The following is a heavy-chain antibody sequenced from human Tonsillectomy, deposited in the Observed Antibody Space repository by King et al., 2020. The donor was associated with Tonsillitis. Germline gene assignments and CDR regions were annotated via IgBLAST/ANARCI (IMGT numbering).Heavy chain of an antibody. CDR3: AKDIGYSGSNDALDI. D-gene: IGHD1-26*01. V-gene: IGHV3-9*01. J-gene: IGHJ3*02. CDR2: ISWNSGCI. Sequence: VQLVESGGGLVQPGSSLRLSCAASGFTFDDYAMHWVRLAPGKGREWVSGISWNSGCIGYTDSVKGRFTISRDNAKNSLYLQMNSLRAEDTALYYCAKDIGYSGSNDALDIWGQGTMVTVSS. CDR1: GFTFDDYA.